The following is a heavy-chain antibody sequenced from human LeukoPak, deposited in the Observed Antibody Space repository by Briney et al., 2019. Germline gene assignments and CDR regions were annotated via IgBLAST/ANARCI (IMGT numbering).Heavy chain of an antibody. J-gene: IGHJ6*03. D-gene: IGHD3-3*01. V-gene: IGHV3-21*01. CDR1: GFTFSSYS. Sequence: GGSLRLSCAASGFTFSSYSMNWVRQAPGKGLEWVSSISSSSSYIYYADSVKGRFTTSRDNAKNSLYLQMNSLRAEDTAVYYCARDSILEWLLPQYYYYYMDVWGKGTTVTVSS. CDR2: ISSSSSYI. CDR3: ARDSILEWLLPQYYYYYMDV.